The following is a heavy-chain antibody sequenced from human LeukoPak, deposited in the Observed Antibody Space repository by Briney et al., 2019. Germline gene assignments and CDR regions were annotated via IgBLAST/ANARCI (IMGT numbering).Heavy chain of an antibody. Sequence: GGSLRLSCAASGFTFSSYWMSWVRQAPGKGLEWVANIKQDGSEKYYVDSVKGRFTISRDNAKNSLYLQMNSLRAEDTAVYYCARLSPQRITFGGVIARNRNDWYFDLWGRGTLVTVSS. J-gene: IGHJ2*01. CDR1: GFTFSSYW. V-gene: IGHV3-7*01. CDR2: IKQDGSEK. D-gene: IGHD3-16*02. CDR3: ARLSPQRITFGGVIARNRNDWYFDL.